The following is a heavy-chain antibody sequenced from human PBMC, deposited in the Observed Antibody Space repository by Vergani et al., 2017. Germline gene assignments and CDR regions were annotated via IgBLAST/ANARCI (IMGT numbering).Heavy chain of an antibody. CDR2: ISSSSSYI. D-gene: IGHD6-19*01. Sequence: EVQLVESGGGLVKPGGSLRLSCAASGFTFSSYSMNWVRQAPGKGLEWVSSISSSSSYIDYADSVKGRFTISRDNAKNSLYLQMNSLRAEDTAVYYCAREAGEDSSGWYVYWGQGTLVTISS. CDR1: GFTFSSYS. J-gene: IGHJ4*02. CDR3: AREAGEDSSGWYVY. V-gene: IGHV3-21*01.